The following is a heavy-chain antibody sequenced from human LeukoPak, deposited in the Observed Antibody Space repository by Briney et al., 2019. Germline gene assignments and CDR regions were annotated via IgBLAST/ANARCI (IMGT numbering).Heavy chain of an antibody. D-gene: IGHD6-25*01. J-gene: IGHJ5*02. Sequence: GGSLRLSCAASGFTFSSYSMNWVRQAPGKGLEWVSSISSSSSYIYYADSVKGRFTISRDNAKNSLYLQMNSLRAEDTAVYYCARVVSSGWPTPFPFDPWGQGTLVTVSS. CDR1: GFTFSSYS. CDR2: ISSSSSYI. CDR3: ARVVSSGWPTPFPFDP. V-gene: IGHV3-21*01.